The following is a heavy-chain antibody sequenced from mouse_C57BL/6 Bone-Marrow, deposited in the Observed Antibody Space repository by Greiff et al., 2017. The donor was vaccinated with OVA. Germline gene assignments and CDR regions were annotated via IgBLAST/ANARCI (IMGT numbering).Heavy chain of an antibody. V-gene: IGHV1-15*01. D-gene: IGHD2-12*01. CDR2: IDPETGGT. CDR1: GYTFTDYE. CDR3: TRLLRLYFDV. J-gene: IGHJ1*03. Sequence: VQLQQSGAELVRPGASVTLSCKASGYTFTDYEMHWVKQTPVHGLEWIGAIDPETGGTAYNQKFKGKAILTADKSSSTAYMELRSLTSEDSAVYYCTRLLRLYFDVWGTGTTVTVSS.